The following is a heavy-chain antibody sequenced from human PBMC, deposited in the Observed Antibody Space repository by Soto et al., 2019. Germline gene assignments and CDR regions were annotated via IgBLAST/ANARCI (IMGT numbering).Heavy chain of an antibody. CDR1: GFTLSDHY. CDR2: ISGSGFKK. Sequence: EVQLVESGGGLVQPGGSLRLSCAGSGFTLSDHYIDWVRQAPGKGLEWISSISGSGFKKYYADSVKGRFTISRDNSKSTVYLELNNLSAEDTAVYHCAKNQGVELVPLATVDWFDPWGQGSVVTVSS. J-gene: IGHJ5*02. CDR3: AKNQGVELVPLATVDWFDP. D-gene: IGHD1-26*01. V-gene: IGHV3-23*04.